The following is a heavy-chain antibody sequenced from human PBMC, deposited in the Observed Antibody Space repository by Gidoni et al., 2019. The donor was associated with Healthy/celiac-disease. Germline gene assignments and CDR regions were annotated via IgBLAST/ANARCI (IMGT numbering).Heavy chain of an antibody. Sequence: QVQLQQSVPGLVKPSQTLSLTCAISGDRVSRNSAAGNWIRPSPSRGLGWLGRTYYRSKWYNDYAVSVKSRITINPDTSKNQFSLQLNSVTPEDTAVYYCARDREGERPVTPRRAWRGYYYYGMDVWGQGTTVTVSS. CDR1: GDRVSRNSAA. CDR2: TYYRSKWYN. CDR3: ARDREGERPVTPRRAWRGYYYYGMDV. V-gene: IGHV6-1*01. J-gene: IGHJ6*02. D-gene: IGHD1-1*01.